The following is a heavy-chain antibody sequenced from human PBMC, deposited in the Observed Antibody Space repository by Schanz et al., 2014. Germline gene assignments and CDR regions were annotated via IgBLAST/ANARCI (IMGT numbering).Heavy chain of an antibody. Sequence: QVQLQESGPGLVKPSGTLSLTCAVSGASISSSNWWSWVRQPPGKGLEWIGRVYTSGSTNYNPSLKSRVTISLDPSKNQFSLNLSSVPAADTAVYYCARAARRTRVVPLYFDYWGQGTLVTVSS. J-gene: IGHJ4*02. CDR1: GASISSSNW. V-gene: IGHV4-4*02. D-gene: IGHD2-2*01. CDR3: ARAARRTRVVPLYFDY. CDR2: VYTSGST.